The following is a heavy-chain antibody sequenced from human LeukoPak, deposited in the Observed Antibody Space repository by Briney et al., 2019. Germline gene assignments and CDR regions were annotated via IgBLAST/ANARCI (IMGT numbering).Heavy chain of an antibody. J-gene: IGHJ4*02. CDR1: EFSVSNNA. V-gene: IGHV3-53*01. CDR3: VRGTKAEYDRWSYYYTLVDY. D-gene: IGHD3-3*01. Sequence: QSGGSLRLSCAASEFSVSNNAMSWVRQSPEKGLEWVSVLFSGGETYYADSVKGRLTISRDNSKDTVYLQMNSLRAEDMAVYYCVRGTKAEYDRWSYYYTLVDYWGQGTLVTVSP. CDR2: LFSGGET.